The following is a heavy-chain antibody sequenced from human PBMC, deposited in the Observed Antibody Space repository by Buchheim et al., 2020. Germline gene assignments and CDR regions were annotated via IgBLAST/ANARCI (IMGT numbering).Heavy chain of an antibody. Sequence: QVQLQESGPGLVKPSQTLSLTCTVSGGSISSGDYYWSWIRQPPGKGLEWIGYIYYSGITYYNPSLKSRVTISVNTSKNQVSLKLSSVTAADTAVYYCARDPSNYYGSGSYFDYWGQGTL. V-gene: IGHV4-30-4*01. CDR2: IYYSGIT. CDR1: GGSISSGDYY. D-gene: IGHD3-10*01. J-gene: IGHJ4*02. CDR3: ARDPSNYYGSGSYFDY.